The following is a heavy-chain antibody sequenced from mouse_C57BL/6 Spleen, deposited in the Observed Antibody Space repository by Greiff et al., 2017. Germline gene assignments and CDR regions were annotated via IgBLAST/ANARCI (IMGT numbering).Heavy chain of an antibody. Sequence: QVQLQQPGAELVKPGASVKMSCKASGYTFTSYWITWVKQRPGRGLEWIGDIYPGSGSTNYNEKFKSKATLTVDTSSSTAYMQLSSLTSEDSAVYYCAIYGDYGGDFDYWGQGTTLTVSS. CDR1: GYTFTSYW. V-gene: IGHV1-55*01. D-gene: IGHD2-13*01. J-gene: IGHJ2*01. CDR2: IYPGSGST. CDR3: AIYGDYGGDFDY.